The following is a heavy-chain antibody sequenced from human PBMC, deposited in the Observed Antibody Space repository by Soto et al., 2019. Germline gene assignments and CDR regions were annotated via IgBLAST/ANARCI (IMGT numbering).Heavy chain of an antibody. CDR3: AKDSGASVTTFPYYYGMDV. CDR1: GFSLSTYW. CDR2: INNDGSVI. D-gene: IGHD4-4*01. Sequence: PGGSLRLSCAASGFSLSTYWMHWVRQAPGKGLVWVSRINNDGSVISYADSVKGRFTISRDNAKNTLYLQMNSLRAEDTAVYYCAKDSGASVTTFPYYYGMDVWGQGTTVTVSS. J-gene: IGHJ6*02. V-gene: IGHV3-74*01.